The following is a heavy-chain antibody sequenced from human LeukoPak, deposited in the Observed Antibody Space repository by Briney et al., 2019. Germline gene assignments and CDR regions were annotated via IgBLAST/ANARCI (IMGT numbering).Heavy chain of an antibody. CDR1: GDTFTGYY. V-gene: IGHV1-2*02. CDR2: INPNSGGT. J-gene: IGHJ6*02. D-gene: IGHD4-11*01. CDR3: ARDNMTTVTSGSYYYYGMDV. Sequence: ASVKVSCKASGDTFTGYYMHWVRQAPGQGLEWMGWINPNSGGTNYAQKFQGRVTMTRDTSISTAYMGLSRLRSDDTAVYYCARDNMTTVTSGSYYYYGMDVWGQETTVTVSS.